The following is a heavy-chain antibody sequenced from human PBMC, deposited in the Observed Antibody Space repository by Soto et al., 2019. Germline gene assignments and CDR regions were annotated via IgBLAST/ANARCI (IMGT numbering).Heavy chain of an antibody. J-gene: IGHJ4*02. D-gene: IGHD2-2*01. V-gene: IGHV4-31*03. Sequence: PSETLSLTCTVSGGSISSGGYYWSWIRQHPGKGLEWIGYIYYSGSTYYNPSLKSRVTISVDTSKNQFSLKLSSVTAADTAVYYCASYGSIVVLPAADEAFDYWGQGTLVTVSS. CDR2: IYYSGST. CDR3: ASYGSIVVLPAADEAFDY. CDR1: GGSISSGGYY.